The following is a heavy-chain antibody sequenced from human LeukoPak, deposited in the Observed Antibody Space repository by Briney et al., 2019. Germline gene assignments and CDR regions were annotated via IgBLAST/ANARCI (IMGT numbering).Heavy chain of an antibody. CDR2: IKQDGSKK. J-gene: IGHJ6*02. CDR3: ARTSAAGPTDYYYYGMDV. D-gene: IGHD6-13*01. CDR1: GFPFSSYW. Sequence: GGSLRLSCVASGFPFSSYWMTWVRQAPGKGLEWVANIKQDGSKKSYVDSVKGRFTISRDNAKNSLYLQMNSLRAEDTAVYYCARTSAAGPTDYYYYGMDVWGQGTMVTVSS. V-gene: IGHV3-7*01.